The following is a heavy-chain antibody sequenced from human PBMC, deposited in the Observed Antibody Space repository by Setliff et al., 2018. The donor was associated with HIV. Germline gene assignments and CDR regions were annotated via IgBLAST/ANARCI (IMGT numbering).Heavy chain of an antibody. CDR3: ARGLGVRGVYYYYYMDV. D-gene: IGHD3-10*01. J-gene: IGHJ6*03. V-gene: IGHV1-69*02. CDR1: GGPFTSSS. CDR2: IIPILGVP. Sequence: SVKVSCKASGGPFTSSSIGWVRQAPGQGLEWMGRIIPILGVPRYAQKFQGRVTITADKSTSTAYMELSSLRSEDTAVYYCARGLGVRGVYYYYYMDVWGKGTTVTVSS.